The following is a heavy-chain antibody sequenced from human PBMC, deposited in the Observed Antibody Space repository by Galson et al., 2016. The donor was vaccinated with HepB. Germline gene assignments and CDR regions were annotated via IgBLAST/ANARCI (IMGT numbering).Heavy chain of an antibody. V-gene: IGHV1-2*04. CDR2: LSANSGAT. D-gene: IGHD6-25*01. J-gene: IGHJ3*02. Sequence: SVKVSCKASGDTFTGYYIHWVRQAPGQGLEWMAWLSANSGATNYAQKFQGWVTMTRDTSISTAYMVLTSLTSDATAIYYCATSTGYRSGWGAFDIWGQGTMVTVSS. CDR1: GDTFTGYY. CDR3: ATSTGYRSGWGAFDI.